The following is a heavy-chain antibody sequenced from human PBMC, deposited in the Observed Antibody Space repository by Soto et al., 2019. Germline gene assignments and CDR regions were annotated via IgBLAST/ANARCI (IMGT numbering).Heavy chain of an antibody. CDR1: GGSISGGGYY. V-gene: IGHV4-31*03. CDR2: IYYSGST. D-gene: IGHD2-21*02. CDR3: ARVCGGDCHYGMDV. Sequence: QVQLQESGPGLVKPSQTLSLTCTVSGGSISGGGYYWTWIRQHPGKGLEWIGYIYYSGSTYYNPSLKGRVTISVDTPKNHFSLTLSSVPAADTAVYYCARVCGGDCHYGMDVWGQGTTVTVSS. J-gene: IGHJ6*02.